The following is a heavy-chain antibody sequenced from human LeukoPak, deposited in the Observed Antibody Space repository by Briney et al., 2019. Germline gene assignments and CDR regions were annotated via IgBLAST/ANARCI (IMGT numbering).Heavy chain of an antibody. CDR3: ARDLWTGDTDY. J-gene: IGHJ4*02. V-gene: IGHV3-53*01. D-gene: IGHD3/OR15-3a*01. Sequence: GGSLRLSCAASGFTVSSNYMSWVRQAPGKGLEWVSVIYSGGSTYYADSVKGRFPISRDNSKNTLYLQMNSLRAEDTAVYFCARDLWTGDTDYWGQGTLVTVSS. CDR2: IYSGGST. CDR1: GFTVSSNY.